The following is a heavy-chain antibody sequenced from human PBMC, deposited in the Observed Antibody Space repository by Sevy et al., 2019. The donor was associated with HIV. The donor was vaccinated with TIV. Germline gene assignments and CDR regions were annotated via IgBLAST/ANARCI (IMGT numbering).Heavy chain of an antibody. J-gene: IGHJ4*02. D-gene: IGHD3-3*01. Sequence: SETLSLTCTVSGGSISSSSYYWGWIRQPPGKGLEWIGSIYYSGSTYYNPSLKSRVTISVDTSKNQFSLRLSSVTAADTAVYYWASLLSDFWSGYYIGNGVDYWGQGTLVTVSS. CDR2: IYYSGST. CDR3: ASLLSDFWSGYYIGNGVDY. V-gene: IGHV4-39*01. CDR1: GGSISSSSYY.